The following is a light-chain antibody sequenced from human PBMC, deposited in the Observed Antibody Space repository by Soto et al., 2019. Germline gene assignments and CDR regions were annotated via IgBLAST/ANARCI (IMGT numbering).Light chain of an antibody. J-gene: IGLJ1*01. V-gene: IGLV2-8*01. CDR3: TTYTCSPSLYV. CDR2: EVS. CDR1: SSDVGGYNY. Sequence: QSVLTQPPSASGSPGQSVTISCTGTSSDVGGYNYVSWYQQHPGKAPKLMIYEVSKRPSGVPDRFSGSKSGNTASLTVSGLQAFVLVNYYSTTYTCSPSLYVF.